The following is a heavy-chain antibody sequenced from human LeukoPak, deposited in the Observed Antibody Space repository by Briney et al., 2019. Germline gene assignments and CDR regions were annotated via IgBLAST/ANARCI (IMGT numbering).Heavy chain of an antibody. V-gene: IGHV4-61*01. CDR1: GDSVRTNNYY. J-gene: IGHJ4*02. Sequence: KSSETLSLTCTVSGDSVRTNNYYWSWIRQPPGEGLEWIGYIHYSGNTNYNTSLKSRVTISVDTSKNQFSLKLSSVTAADTAVYYRARHSQWLVPTEIDYWGQGTLVTVSS. CDR3: ARHSQWLVPTEIDY. D-gene: IGHD6-19*01. CDR2: IHYSGNT.